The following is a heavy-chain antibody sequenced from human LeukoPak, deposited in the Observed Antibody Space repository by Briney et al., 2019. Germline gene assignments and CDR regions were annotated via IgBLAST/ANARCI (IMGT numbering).Heavy chain of an antibody. CDR2: IYYSGST. D-gene: IGHD6-19*01. V-gene: IGHV4-59*12. CDR1: GGSISSYY. J-gene: IGHJ6*03. Sequence: SETLSLTCSVSGGSISSYYWSWIRQPPGKGLQWIGYIYYSGSTNYNPSLKSRVTISVDTSKNQFSLKLSSVTAADTAVYYCARGLSVAGTNYYYYMDVWGKGTTVTVSS. CDR3: ARGLSVAGTNYYYYMDV.